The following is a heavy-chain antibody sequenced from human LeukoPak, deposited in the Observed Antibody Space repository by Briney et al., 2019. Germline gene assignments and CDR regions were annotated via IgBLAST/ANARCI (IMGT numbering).Heavy chain of an antibody. D-gene: IGHD1-26*01. V-gene: IGHV3-48*03. Sequence: PGGSLRLSCAASGFTFSSYEMNWVRQAPGKGLEWVSYISSSGSTIYYADSVKGRFTISRDNAKNSLYLQMNSLRVEDTALYYCAKDRGGSSKLGDAFDVWGQGTMVRVSS. CDR3: AKDRGGSSKLGDAFDV. CDR1: GFTFSSYE. J-gene: IGHJ3*01. CDR2: ISSSGSTI.